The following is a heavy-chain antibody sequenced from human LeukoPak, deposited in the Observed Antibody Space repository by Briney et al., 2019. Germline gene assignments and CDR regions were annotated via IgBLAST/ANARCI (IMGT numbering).Heavy chain of an antibody. CDR1: GFTFSSYW. V-gene: IGHV3-7*01. D-gene: IGHD6-13*01. J-gene: IGHJ4*02. CDR2: IKQDGREK. CDR3: ARSGRSNWYAPTFDY. Sequence: PGGSLRLSCAASGFTFSSYWMSWVRQPPGKGLEWGANIKQDGREKYSMDSVMGRFTVSRDNAKNLLYLQMNSLRAEDTAMYYCARSGRSNWYAPTFDYWGQGTLVTVSS.